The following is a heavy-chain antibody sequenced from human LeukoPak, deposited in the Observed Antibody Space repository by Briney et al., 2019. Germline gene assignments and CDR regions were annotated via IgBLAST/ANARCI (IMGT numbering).Heavy chain of an antibody. V-gene: IGHV3-7*01. D-gene: IGHD1-26*01. CDR3: ARAGWELPEGFDY. CDR1: GFTFSSYW. Sequence: GGSLRLSCAASGFTFSSYWMHWVRQAPGKGLEWVATIRQDGIEKYDVDSVKGRFTISRDNAKNSLYLQMNSLRGEDTAVYYCARAGWELPEGFDYWGQGTLVTVSS. J-gene: IGHJ4*02. CDR2: IRQDGIEK.